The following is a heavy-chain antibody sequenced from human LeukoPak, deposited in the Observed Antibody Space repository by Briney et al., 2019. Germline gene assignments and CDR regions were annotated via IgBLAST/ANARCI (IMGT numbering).Heavy chain of an antibody. CDR1: EFSVGSNY. J-gene: IGHJ4*02. D-gene: IGHD4-23*01. CDR2: IYSGGTT. V-gene: IGHV3-53*01. Sequence: GGSLRLSCAASEFSVGSNYMTWVRQAPGKGLEWVSLIYSGGTTYYADSVKGRFTISRDNSKNTLYLQMNSLRAEDTAVYARRAGGYSHPYDYWGQGILVTVSS. CDR3: RAGGYSHPYDY.